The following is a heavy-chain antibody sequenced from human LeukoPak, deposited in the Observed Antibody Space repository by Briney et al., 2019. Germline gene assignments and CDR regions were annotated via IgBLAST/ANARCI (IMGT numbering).Heavy chain of an antibody. CDR1: GFTVSSNY. CDR3: AREAADYYGSGSYFDY. Sequence: GGSLRLSRAASGFTVSSNYMSWVRQAPGKGLEWVSVIYSGGSTYYADSVKGRFTISRDNSKNTLYLQMNSLRAEDTAVYYCAREAADYYGSGSYFDYWGQGTLVTVSS. CDR2: IYSGGST. V-gene: IGHV3-53*01. D-gene: IGHD3-10*01. J-gene: IGHJ4*02.